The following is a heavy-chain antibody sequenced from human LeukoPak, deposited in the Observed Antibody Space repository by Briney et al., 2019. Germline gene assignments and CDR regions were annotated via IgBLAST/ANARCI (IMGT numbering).Heavy chain of an antibody. CDR2: IYYSGST. CDR3: ASRIAAAGKVDFDY. CDR1: GGSISGYY. J-gene: IGHJ4*02. D-gene: IGHD6-13*01. V-gene: IGHV4-4*07. Sequence: PSETQSLTCTVSGGSISGYYWSWIRQPAGKGLEWIGSIYYSGSTYYNPSLKSRVTISVDTPKNQFSLKLSSVTAADTAVYYCASRIAAAGKVDFDYWGQGTLVTVSS.